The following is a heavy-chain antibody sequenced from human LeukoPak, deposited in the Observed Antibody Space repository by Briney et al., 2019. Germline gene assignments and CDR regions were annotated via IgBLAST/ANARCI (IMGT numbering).Heavy chain of an antibody. CDR2: ISAYNGNT. CDR3: AREPTVYCGGGSCFFDY. D-gene: IGHD2-15*01. J-gene: IGHJ4*02. V-gene: IGHV1-18*01. CDR1: GYTFTSYG. Sequence: GASVKVSCKASGYTFTSYGISWVRQAPGQGLEWMGWISAYNGNTNYAQKFQGRVTMTTDTSTSTAYMELRSLRSEDTAVYYCAREPTVYCGGGSCFFDYWGQGTLVTVSS.